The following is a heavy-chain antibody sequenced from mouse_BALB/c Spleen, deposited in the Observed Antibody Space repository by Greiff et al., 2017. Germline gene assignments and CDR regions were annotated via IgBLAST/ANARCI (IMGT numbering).Heavy chain of an antibody. CDR3: AREGDYGNYWFAY. CDR2: IWAGGST. J-gene: IGHJ3*01. D-gene: IGHD2-1*01. V-gene: IGHV2-9*02. CDR1: GFSLTSYG. Sequence: VKLVESGPGLVAPSQSLSITCTVSGFSLTSYGVHWVRQPPGKGLEWLGVIWAGGSTNYNSALMSRLSISKDNSKSQVFLKMNSLQTDDTAMYYCAREGDYGNYWFAYWGQGTLVTVSA.